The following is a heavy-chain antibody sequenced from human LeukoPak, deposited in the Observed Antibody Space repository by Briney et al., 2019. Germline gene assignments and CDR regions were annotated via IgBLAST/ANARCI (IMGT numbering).Heavy chain of an antibody. D-gene: IGHD3-10*01. Sequence: SGTLSLTCTVSGGSISSSSYYWGWIRQPPGKGLEWIGYIYYSGSTNYNPSLKSRVTISVDTSKNQFSLKLSSVTAADTAVYYCARDTLWFGELLLGWYFDLWGRGTLVTVSS. J-gene: IGHJ2*01. CDR2: IYYSGST. V-gene: IGHV4-61*01. CDR3: ARDTLWFGELLLGWYFDL. CDR1: GGSISSSSYY.